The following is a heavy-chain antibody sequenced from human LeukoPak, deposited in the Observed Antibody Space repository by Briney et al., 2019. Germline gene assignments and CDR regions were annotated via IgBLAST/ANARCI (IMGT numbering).Heavy chain of an antibody. D-gene: IGHD6-19*01. J-gene: IGHJ4*02. CDR1: GFTFSSYD. V-gene: IGHV3-13*01. CDR2: IGTAGDT. Sequence: GGSLRLSCAASGFTFSSYDMHWVRQATGKGLEWVSAIGTAGDTYYPGSVKGRFTISRENAKNSLYLQMNSLRAGDTAVYYCARSPYSSGWSHFDYWGQGTLVTVSS. CDR3: ARSPYSSGWSHFDY.